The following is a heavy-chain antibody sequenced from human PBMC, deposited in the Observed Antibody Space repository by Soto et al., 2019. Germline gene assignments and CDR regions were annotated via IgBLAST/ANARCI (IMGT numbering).Heavy chain of an antibody. CDR1: GSSFSGYY. J-gene: IGHJ6*02. CDR2: INHSGST. CDR3: ARRLDV. V-gene: IGHV4-34*01. Sequence: PSDTLSLTCAVYGSSFSGYYWSWIRQPPGKGLEWIGEINHSGSTNYNPSLKSRVTISVDTSKNQFSLNLSSVTAADTAVYYCARRLDVWGQGTTVTVSS.